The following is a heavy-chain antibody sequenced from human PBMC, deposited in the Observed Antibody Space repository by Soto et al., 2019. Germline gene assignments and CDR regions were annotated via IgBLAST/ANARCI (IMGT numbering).Heavy chain of an antibody. CDR1: GFTFSNNW. D-gene: IGHD2-15*01. J-gene: IGHJ6*03. Sequence: EVKLVESGGGLVQPGGSLRLSCAASGFTFSNNWMYWVRQAPGQGLVWVSRINSDGSVSRYADSVKGRLTISRDNVKNTLYLQMNSLKVEDTAVYYCARGDCVGGSCYSRAGSFYYYMDVWGKGTTVTVFS. V-gene: IGHV3-74*01. CDR3: ARGDCVGGSCYSRAGSFYYYMDV. CDR2: INSDGSVS.